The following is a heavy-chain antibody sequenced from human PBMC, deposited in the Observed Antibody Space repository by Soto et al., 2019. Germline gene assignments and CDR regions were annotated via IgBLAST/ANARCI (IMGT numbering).Heavy chain of an antibody. V-gene: IGHV4-4*02. CDR2: IYYSGST. D-gene: IGHD2-8*02. CDR3: AGGGVVNDAFDI. CDR1: GGSISSSNW. Sequence: SETLSLTCAVSGGSISSSNWWSWVRQPPGKGLEWIGEIYYSGSTNYNPSLKSRVTISVDTSKNQFSLKLSSVTAADTAVYYCAGGGVVNDAFDIWGQGTMVTVS. J-gene: IGHJ3*02.